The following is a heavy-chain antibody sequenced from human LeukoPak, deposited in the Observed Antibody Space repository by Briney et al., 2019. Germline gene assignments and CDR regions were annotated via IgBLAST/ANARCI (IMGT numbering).Heavy chain of an antibody. V-gene: IGHV4-59*08. CDR1: GGSIGSYY. Sequence: KPSETLSLTCTVSGGSIGSYYWSWIRQPPGKGLEWIGYIYYSGSTNYNPSLKSRVTISVDTSKNQFSLKLSSVTAADTAVYYCARTNTPFEHYYGMDVWGQGTTVTVSS. D-gene: IGHD2-8*01. CDR3: ARTNTPFEHYYGMDV. CDR2: IYYSGST. J-gene: IGHJ6*02.